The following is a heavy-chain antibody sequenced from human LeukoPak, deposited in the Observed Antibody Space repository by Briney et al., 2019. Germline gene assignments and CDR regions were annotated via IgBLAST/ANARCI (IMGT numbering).Heavy chain of an antibody. CDR1: GDSFNSHY. V-gene: IGHV4-59*11. D-gene: IGHD4-17*01. Sequence: PSETLSLTCAVSGDSFNSHYWTWIRQAPGRGLEWIGYISYIGTTNYNPSLKSRVAISIDTSKNQFSLKLTSVTTADTAVYYCARDLVTVTKGFDIWGLGTMVSVSS. CDR2: ISYIGTT. J-gene: IGHJ3*02. CDR3: ARDLVTVTKGFDI.